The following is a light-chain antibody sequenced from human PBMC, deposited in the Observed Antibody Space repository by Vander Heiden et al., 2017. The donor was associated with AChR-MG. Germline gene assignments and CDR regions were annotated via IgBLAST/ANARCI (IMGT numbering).Light chain of an antibody. J-gene: IGKJ4*01. CDR3: QQNSRSPRT. V-gene: IGKV3-20*01. CDR1: QSVSSSY. Sequence: SLLTQSPGTPSLSPGERATLSCRASQSVSSSYLAWYQQKPGQAPRLLIYGASSRATGIPDRFSGSGSGTDFTLTISRLEAEDVAVYYCQQNSRSPRTFGGGTKVEIK. CDR2: GAS.